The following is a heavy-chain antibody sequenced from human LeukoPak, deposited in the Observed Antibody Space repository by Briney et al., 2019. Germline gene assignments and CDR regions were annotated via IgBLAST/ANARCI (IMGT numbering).Heavy chain of an antibody. D-gene: IGHD5-24*01. CDR2: ISTSGT. V-gene: IGHV3-23*01. CDR1: GFTFSTYA. CDR3: AKERDDYNTVFDF. J-gene: IGHJ4*02. Sequence: PGGSLRLSCAASGFTFSTYAMSWVRQAPGKGLEWVSAISTSGTYYADSVKGRFTISRDNSKNTLYLQMHSLRAGDTALYYCAKERDDYNTVFDFWGQGTLVTVSS.